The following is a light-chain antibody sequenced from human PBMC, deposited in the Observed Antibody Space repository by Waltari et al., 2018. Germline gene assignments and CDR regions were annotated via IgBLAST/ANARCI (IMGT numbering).Light chain of an antibody. CDR1: QSVSSQ. J-gene: IGKJ1*01. Sequence: EIVLTQSPATLSLSPGEGAPLSCRASQSVSSQLVWYQQKRGQAPRLLSYDASNRATGIPARFSGSGSGTDFTLTISSLEPEDFAVYYCQQCNNSPPTFGQGTKVEIK. CDR3: QQCNNSPPT. V-gene: IGKV3-11*01. CDR2: DAS.